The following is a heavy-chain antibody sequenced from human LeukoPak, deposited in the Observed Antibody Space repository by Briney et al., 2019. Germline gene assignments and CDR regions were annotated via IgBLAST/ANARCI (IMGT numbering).Heavy chain of an antibody. CDR1: GFTFSSYS. Sequence: GGSLRLSCAASGFTFSSYSMNWVRQAPGKGLEWVSSISSSSSYIYYADSVKGRFSTSRDNAKSSLYLQMNSLRAEDTAVYYCTRDLPVPSSVRGIIIYGLIDYWGQGTLVTVSS. J-gene: IGHJ4*02. V-gene: IGHV3-21*06. D-gene: IGHD3-10*01. CDR3: TRDLPVPSSVRGIIIYGLIDY. CDR2: ISSSSSYI.